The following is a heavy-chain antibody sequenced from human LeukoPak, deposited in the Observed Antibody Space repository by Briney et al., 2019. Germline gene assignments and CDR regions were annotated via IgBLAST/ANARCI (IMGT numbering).Heavy chain of an antibody. D-gene: IGHD3-10*01. Sequence: GGSLRLSCAASGFTFDDYAMHWVRQAPGKGLEWVSLISWDGGSTYYADSVKGRFTISRDNSKNSLYLQMNSLRAEDTALYYCAKSYGSGSYPDYWGQGTLVTVSS. V-gene: IGHV3-43D*03. CDR1: GFTFDDYA. J-gene: IGHJ4*02. CDR3: AKSYGSGSYPDY. CDR2: ISWDGGST.